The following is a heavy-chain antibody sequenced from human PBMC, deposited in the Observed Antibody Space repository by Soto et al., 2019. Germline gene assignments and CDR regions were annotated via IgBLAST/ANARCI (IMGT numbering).Heavy chain of an antibody. Sequence: GASVKVSCKASGGTFSSYAISWVRQAPGQGLEWMGEIIPIFGTTNYAQKFQGRVTITADESTSTAYMELSSLRSEDTAVYYCAEEINRAAHYYYYGMDVWGQGTTVTVSS. CDR3: AEEINRAAHYYYYGMDV. J-gene: IGHJ6*02. D-gene: IGHD2-15*01. V-gene: IGHV1-69*13. CDR2: IIPIFGTT. CDR1: GGTFSSYA.